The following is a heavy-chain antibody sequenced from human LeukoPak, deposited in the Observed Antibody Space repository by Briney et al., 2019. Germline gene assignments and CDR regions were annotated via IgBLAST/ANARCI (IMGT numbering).Heavy chain of an antibody. CDR3: AGVEYSSGWYQWGITPHNNWFDP. V-gene: IGHV1-24*01. CDR2: FDPEDGET. J-gene: IGHJ5*02. Sequence: ASVKVSCKVSGYTLTELSMHCVRQAPGKGLEWMGGFDPEDGETIYAQKFQGRVTMTEDTSTDTAYMELRSLRSDDTAVYYCAGVEYSSGWYQWGITPHNNWFDPWGQGTLVTVSS. D-gene: IGHD6-19*01. CDR1: GYTLTELS.